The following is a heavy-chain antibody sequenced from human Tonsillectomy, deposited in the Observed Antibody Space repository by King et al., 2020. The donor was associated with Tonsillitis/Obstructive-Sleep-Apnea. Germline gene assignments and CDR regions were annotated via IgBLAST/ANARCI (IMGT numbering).Heavy chain of an antibody. CDR2: IDPSDSYT. CDR1: GYSFTTYW. J-gene: IGHJ4*02. D-gene: IGHD6-6*01. V-gene: IGHV5-10-1*01. CDR3: ASHRSYSSSPFDY. Sequence: VQLVESGAEVKKPGESLRISCKGSGYSFTTYWISWVSRMPGKGLEWMGRIDPSDSYTNYSPSFQGHVTISADKSISTAYLQWSSLKASDTAMYYCASHRSYSSSPFDYWGQGTLVTVSS.